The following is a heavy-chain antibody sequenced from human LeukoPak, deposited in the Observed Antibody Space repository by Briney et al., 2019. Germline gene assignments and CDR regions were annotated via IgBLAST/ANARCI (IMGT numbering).Heavy chain of an antibody. V-gene: IGHV3-48*01. CDR2: IGIDSGNT. D-gene: IGHD5-24*01. CDR3: ARDYKYAFDN. CDR1: GFTFSDYS. J-gene: IGHJ4*02. Sequence: HPWGSLRLSCAASGFTFSDYSMNWVRQAPGKGLEWISYIGIDSGNTNYADSVKGRFTISGDKAKNSLYPQMNSLRVEDTAVYYCARDYKYAFDNWGQGTLVTVSS.